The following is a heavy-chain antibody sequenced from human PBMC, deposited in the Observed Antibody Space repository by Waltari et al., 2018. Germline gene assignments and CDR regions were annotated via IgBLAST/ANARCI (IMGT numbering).Heavy chain of an antibody. J-gene: IGHJ4*02. CDR3: ARGIQLWGRGSWYFDD. CDR1: GYIFTNYA. D-gene: IGHD5-18*01. V-gene: IGHV7-4-1*02. CDR2: TSTNTGTP. Sequence: QVQLVQSGSELKKPGASVKVSCKASGYIFTNYAMNWVRQAPGQGLEWMGWTSTNTGTPTFAQGFTGRFVFSLDTSVSTAYLQISSLKAEDTAVYYCARGIQLWGRGSWYFDDWGQGTLVTVSS.